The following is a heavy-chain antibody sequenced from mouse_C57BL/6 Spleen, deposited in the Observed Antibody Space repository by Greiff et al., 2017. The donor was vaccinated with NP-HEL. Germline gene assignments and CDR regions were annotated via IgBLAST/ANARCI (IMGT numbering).Heavy chain of an antibody. D-gene: IGHD2-1*01. J-gene: IGHJ2*01. CDR1: GYTFTSYW. CDR3: ARGNYGNYFYYFDY. Sequence: VQLQQPGAELVRPGSSVKLSCKASGYTFTSYWMHWVKQRPIQGLEWIGNIDPSDSETHYNQKFKDKATLTVDKSSSTAYMQLSSLTSEDSAVYYCARGNYGNYFYYFDYWGQGTTLTVSS. V-gene: IGHV1-52*01. CDR2: IDPSDSET.